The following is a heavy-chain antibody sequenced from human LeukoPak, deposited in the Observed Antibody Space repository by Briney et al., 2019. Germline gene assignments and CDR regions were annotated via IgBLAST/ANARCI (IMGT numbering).Heavy chain of an antibody. V-gene: IGHV3-30*02. J-gene: IGHJ4*02. CDR2: IRSDGSNE. CDR3: AKDRTKYCSGGTCYSSYSFDY. D-gene: IGHD2-15*01. Sequence: GGSLILSCAASGFTFSSYGMHWVRQAPGKGLEWVAFIRSDGSNEYYTGSVKGRFTISRDNSKNTLSLQMNSLRAEDTALYYCAKDRTKYCSGGTCYSSYSFDYWGQGTLVTVSS. CDR1: GFTFSSYG.